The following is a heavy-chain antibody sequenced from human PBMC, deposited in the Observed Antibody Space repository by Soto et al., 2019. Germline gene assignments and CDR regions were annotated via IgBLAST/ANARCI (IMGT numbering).Heavy chain of an antibody. CDR3: ARPYCSSTSCPYQYYYYGMDV. J-gene: IGHJ6*02. D-gene: IGHD2-2*01. V-gene: IGHV1-3*01. CDR1: GYTFTSYA. Sequence: ASVKVSCKASGYTFTSYAMHWVRQAPGQRLEWMGWINAGNGNTKYSQKFQGRVTITRDTSASTAYMELSSLRSEDTAVYYCARPYCSSTSCPYQYYYYGMDVWGQGITVTVSS. CDR2: INAGNGNT.